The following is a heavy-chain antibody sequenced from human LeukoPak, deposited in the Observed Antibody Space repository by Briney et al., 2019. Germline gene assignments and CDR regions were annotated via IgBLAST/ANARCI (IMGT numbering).Heavy chain of an antibody. D-gene: IGHD1-26*01. CDR2: ISWNSGSI. CDR3: AKGSGSYLSYGMDV. CDR1: RFTFDDYA. Sequence: GGSLRLSCAASRFTFDDYAMHWVRQAPGKGLEWVSGISWNSGSIGYADSVKGRFTISRDNAKNSLYLQMNSLRAEDTALYYCAKGSGSYLSYGMDVWGQGTTATVSS. J-gene: IGHJ6*02. V-gene: IGHV3-9*01.